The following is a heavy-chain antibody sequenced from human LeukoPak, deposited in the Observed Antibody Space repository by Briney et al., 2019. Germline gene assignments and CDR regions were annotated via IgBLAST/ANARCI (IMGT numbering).Heavy chain of an antibody. CDR2: INPNSGGT. CDR3: ARDGDSSSWYYYYYMDV. D-gene: IGHD6-13*01. V-gene: IGHV1-2*02. Sequence: ASVKVSCKASGYTLTSYGISWVRQAPGQGLEWMGWINPNSGGTNYAQKFQGRVTMTRDTSISTAYMELSRLRSDDTAVYYCARDGDSSSWYYYYYMDVWGKGTTVTVSS. CDR1: GYTLTSYG. J-gene: IGHJ6*03.